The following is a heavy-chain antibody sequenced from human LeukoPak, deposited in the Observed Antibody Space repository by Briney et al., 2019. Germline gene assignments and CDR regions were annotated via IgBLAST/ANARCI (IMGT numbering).Heavy chain of an antibody. J-gene: IGHJ6*03. Sequence: GGSLRLSCAASGFTFSSYWMSWVRQAPGKGLEWVAFIRYDGSNKYYADSVKGRFTISRDNSKNTLYLQMNSLRAEDTAVYYCAKGGRGSRNYYYYMDVWGKGTTVTVSS. CDR2: IRYDGSNK. CDR3: AKGGRGSRNYYYYMDV. D-gene: IGHD3-10*01. CDR1: GFTFSSYW. V-gene: IGHV3-30*02.